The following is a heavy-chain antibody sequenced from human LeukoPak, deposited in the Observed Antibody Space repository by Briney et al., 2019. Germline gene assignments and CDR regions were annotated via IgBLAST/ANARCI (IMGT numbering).Heavy chain of an antibody. CDR3: ARPSVLRYFDWLSHWFDP. CDR1: GGSISSGGYS. Sequence: SETLSLTCAVSGGSISSGGYSWSWIRQPPGKGLEWIGYIYHSGSTYYNPSLKSRVTISVDRSKNQFSLKLSSVTAANTAVYYCARPSVLRYFDWLSHWFDPWGQGTLVTVSS. CDR2: IYHSGST. V-gene: IGHV4-30-2*01. J-gene: IGHJ5*02. D-gene: IGHD3-9*01.